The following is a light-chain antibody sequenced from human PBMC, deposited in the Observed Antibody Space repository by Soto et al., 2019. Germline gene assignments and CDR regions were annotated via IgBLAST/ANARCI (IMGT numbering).Light chain of an antibody. CDR3: QHYNSYSRA. CDR2: DAS. CDR1: EFISDW. J-gene: IGKJ1*01. Sequence: QMTQSPSTPSASLGGRVTMACRASEFISDWLAWYQQKPGQAPKLLIYDASTLESGVPGRFSGSGVGTHFTLTISGLQPEDFATYHCQHYNSYSRAFGQGTKVDI. V-gene: IGKV1-5*01.